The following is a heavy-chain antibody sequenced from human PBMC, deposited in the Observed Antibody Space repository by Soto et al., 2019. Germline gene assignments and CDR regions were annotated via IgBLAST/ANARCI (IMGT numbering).Heavy chain of an antibody. Sequence: ASVMVSCKVSGYTLTELSMHWVRQAPGKGLEWMGGFDPEDGETIYAQKFQGRVTMTEDTSTDTAYMELSSLRSEDTAVYYCATSTPYDILTGYYPKPRVVGAFDIWGQGTMVTVSS. CDR3: ATSTPYDILTGYYPKPRVVGAFDI. D-gene: IGHD3-9*01. J-gene: IGHJ3*02. CDR1: GYTLTELS. V-gene: IGHV1-24*01. CDR2: FDPEDGET.